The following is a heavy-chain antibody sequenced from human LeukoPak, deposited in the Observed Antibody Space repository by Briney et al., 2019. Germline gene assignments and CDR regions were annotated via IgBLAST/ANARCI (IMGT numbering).Heavy chain of an antibody. V-gene: IGHV3-53*01. CDR3: IVFGDSNH. CDR2: IHTSGDT. J-gene: IGHJ5*02. D-gene: IGHD4-17*01. CDR1: GFTFSDYY. Sequence: GGSLRLSCAASGFTFSDYYMSWIRQAPGKGLEWVSAIHTSGDTCYADSVKGRFTISRDTSKNTLYLQINSLRVEDTAVYYCIVFGDSNHWGQGTLVTVSS.